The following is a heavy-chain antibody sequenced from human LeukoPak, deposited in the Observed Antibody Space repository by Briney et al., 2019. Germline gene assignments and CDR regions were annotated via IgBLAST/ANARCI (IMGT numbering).Heavy chain of an antibody. D-gene: IGHD3-10*01. CDR2: ITPIIDSA. CDR3: AKSFFPGGSSFTFDI. CDR1: GGTLSSHT. J-gene: IGHJ3*02. V-gene: IGHV1-69*08. Sequence: ASVKVSCKASGGTLSSHTFSWVRQAPGQGLEWMGRITPIIDSAKYAQNFQDRVTITADKSTSTVYMELSSLRAEDTAVYYCAKSFFPGGSSFTFDIWGQGTLVTVSS.